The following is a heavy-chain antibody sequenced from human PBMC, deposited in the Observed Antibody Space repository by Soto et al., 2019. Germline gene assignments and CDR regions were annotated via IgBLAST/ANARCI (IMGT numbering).Heavy chain of an antibody. D-gene: IGHD2-2*01. CDR1: GGSFSGYY. CDR2: INHSGST. CDR3: ARGQIVVVPAAQGNWFDP. Sequence: QVQLQQWGAGLLKPSETLSLTCAVYGGSFSGYYWSWIRQPPGKGREWIGEINHSGSTNYNPYLKSRVTSSVPTSKNQCYLKLSSVTAADTAVYYCARGQIVVVPAAQGNWFDPWGQGTLVTVSS. J-gene: IGHJ5*02. V-gene: IGHV4-34*01.